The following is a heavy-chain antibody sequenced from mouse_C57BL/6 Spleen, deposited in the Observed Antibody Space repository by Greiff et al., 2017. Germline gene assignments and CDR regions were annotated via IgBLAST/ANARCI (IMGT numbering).Heavy chain of an antibody. CDR3: ARSRDYGSSPNFDY. CDR2: IYPGDGDT. V-gene: IGHV1-82*01. Sequence: VQLQQSGPELVKPGASVKISCKASGYAFSSSWMNWVKQRPGKGLEWIGRIYPGDGDTNYNGKFKGKATLTADKSSSTAYMQLSSLTSEDSAVYFCARSRDYGSSPNFDYWGQGTTLTVSS. J-gene: IGHJ2*01. CDR1: GYAFSSSW. D-gene: IGHD1-1*01.